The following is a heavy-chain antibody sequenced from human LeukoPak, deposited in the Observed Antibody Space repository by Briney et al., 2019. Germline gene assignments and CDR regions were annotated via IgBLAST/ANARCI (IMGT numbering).Heavy chain of an antibody. V-gene: IGHV1-18*04. CDR2: ISAYNGNT. CDR3: ARPPFHGPNSQFDY. CDR1: GYTFTGYY. D-gene: IGHD2/OR15-2a*01. Sequence: GASVKVSCKASGYTFTGYYMHWVRQAPGQGLEWMGWISAYNGNTNYAQKLQGRVTMATDTSTSTAYMELRSLRSDDTAVYYCARPPFHGPNSQFDYWGQGTLVTVSS. J-gene: IGHJ4*02.